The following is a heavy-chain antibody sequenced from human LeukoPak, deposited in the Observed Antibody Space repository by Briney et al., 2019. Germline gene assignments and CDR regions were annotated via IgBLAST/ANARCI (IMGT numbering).Heavy chain of an antibody. Sequence: GGSLRLSCAASGFTVSSNYMTWVRQAPGKGLEWVSVVYSGGTTYYADSVKGRFTISRDNSQNTLYLQMNSLRVEDTAVYYCARTYYYDSGGPDWGQGTLVTVSS. V-gene: IGHV3-66*01. CDR1: GFTVSSNY. CDR2: VYSGGTT. J-gene: IGHJ4*02. CDR3: ARTYYYDSGGPD. D-gene: IGHD3-22*01.